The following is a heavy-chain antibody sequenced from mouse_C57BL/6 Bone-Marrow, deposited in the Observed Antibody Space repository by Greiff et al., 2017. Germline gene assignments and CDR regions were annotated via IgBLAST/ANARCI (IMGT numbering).Heavy chain of an antibody. CDR3: ARRRKLTTVNYFDY. V-gene: IGHV1-7*01. CDR2: INPSSGYT. J-gene: IGHJ2*01. CDR1: GSTFTSYW. Sequence: QVHVKQSGAELAKPGASVRLSCKASGSTFTSYWMHWVKQRPGQGLEWIGYINPSSGYTKYNQKFKDKATLTADKSSSTAYMQLSSLTYEDSAVYYCARRRKLTTVNYFDYWGQGTTLTVSS. D-gene: IGHD1-1*01.